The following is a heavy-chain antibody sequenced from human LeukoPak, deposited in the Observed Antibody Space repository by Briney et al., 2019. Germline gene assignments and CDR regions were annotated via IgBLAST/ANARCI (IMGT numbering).Heavy chain of an antibody. CDR2: IYYSGST. V-gene: IGHV4-39*07. CDR3: AENYGSGSYSL. CDR1: GGSISSSSYY. Sequence: SETPSLTCTVSGGSISSSSYYWGWIRQPPGKGLEWIGSIYYSGSTYYNPSLKSRVTISVDTSKNQFSLKLSSVTAADTAVYYCAENYGSGSYSLWGQGTLVTVSS. J-gene: IGHJ4*02. D-gene: IGHD3-10*01.